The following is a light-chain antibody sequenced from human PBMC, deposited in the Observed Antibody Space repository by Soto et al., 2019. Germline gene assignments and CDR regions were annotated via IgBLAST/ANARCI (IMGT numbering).Light chain of an antibody. V-gene: IGKV3-15*01. Sequence: EIVMTQSPATLSVSLGERATLSCRASQSVSTDLAWYQQKPGQAPRLLIFGASTRATGIPARFSGSGSGTEFILTISSLQSEDSAVYYCHQYNYWPPGTFGQGTKVDIK. CDR2: GAS. CDR1: QSVSTD. J-gene: IGKJ1*01. CDR3: HQYNYWPPGT.